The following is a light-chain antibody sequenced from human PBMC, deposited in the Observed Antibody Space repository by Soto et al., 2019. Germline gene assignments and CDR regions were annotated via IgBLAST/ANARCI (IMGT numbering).Light chain of an antibody. CDR2: DVS. CDR3: CSYTSSSTLV. V-gene: IGLV2-14*03. Sequence: QSVLTQPASVSGSPGQSITISCTGTSSDIGGYNYVSWYQQHPGKAPKLMIYDVSNRPSGVSNRFSGSKSDNTASLTISGLQAEDDADYYCCSYTSSSTLVFGGGTKLTVL. J-gene: IGLJ2*01. CDR1: SSDIGGYNY.